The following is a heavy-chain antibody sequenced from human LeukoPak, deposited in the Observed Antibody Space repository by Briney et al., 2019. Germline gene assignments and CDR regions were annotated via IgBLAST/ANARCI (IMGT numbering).Heavy chain of an antibody. CDR2: IIPIFGTA. D-gene: IGHD6-19*01. CDR1: GGTFSSYA. J-gene: IGHJ4*02. V-gene: IGHV1-69*06. CDR3: ARDRIAVAGVFDY. Sequence: ASVKVSCKASGGTFSSYAISWVRQAPGQGLEWMGGIIPIFGTANYAQKFQGRVTITADKSTSTAYMELSSLRSEDTAVYYCARDRIAVAGVFDYWGQGTLVTVSS.